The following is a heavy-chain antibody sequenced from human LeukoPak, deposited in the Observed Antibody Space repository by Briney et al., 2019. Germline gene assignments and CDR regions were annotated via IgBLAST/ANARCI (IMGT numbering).Heavy chain of an antibody. V-gene: IGHV3-74*01. CDR3: ATVCGGWFS. D-gene: IGHD6-19*01. J-gene: IGHJ4*02. CDR2: IGSDGSVT. CDR1: GFTFTYYW. Sequence: GGSLRLSCAASGFTFTYYWMHWVRQAPGKGLVWVSRIGSDGSVTSYADSVKGRFTISRDNAKNTLYLQMNSMRAEDTAVYYCATVCGGWFSWGQGTLVTVSS.